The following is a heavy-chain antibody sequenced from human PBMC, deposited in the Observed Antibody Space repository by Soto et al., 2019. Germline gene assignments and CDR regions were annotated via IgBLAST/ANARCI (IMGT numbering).Heavy chain of an antibody. CDR2: IYYTGST. J-gene: IGHJ4*02. V-gene: IGHV4-31*03. CDR3: ATSLVTSRTRVDY. CDR1: GGSXYTGGFY. D-gene: IGHD1-26*01. Sequence: PSETLSLTCTVSGGSXYTGGFYWSWIRQLPGKGLEWLGYIYYTGSTQYTPSLKSRLTISTDTSDNQFSLRLTSVTAADTAVYYCATSLVTSRTRVDYWGQGTLVTVSS.